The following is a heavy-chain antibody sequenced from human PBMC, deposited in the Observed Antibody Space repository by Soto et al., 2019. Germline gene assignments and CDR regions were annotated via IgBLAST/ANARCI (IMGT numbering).Heavy chain of an antibody. J-gene: IGHJ4*02. CDR3: ARDGNGVGLL. Sequence: VQLQESGPGLVKPSQTLSLTCTVSGGSISSGNYYWNWIRQHPGKGLEWIGYIHYSGSTYYNPPLKSRVTISVDTSKNQFSLKLSSVIAADTAVYYCARDGNGVGLLWGQGTLVTVSS. V-gene: IGHV4-31*03. CDR2: IHYSGST. D-gene: IGHD2-21*02. CDR1: GGSISSGNYY.